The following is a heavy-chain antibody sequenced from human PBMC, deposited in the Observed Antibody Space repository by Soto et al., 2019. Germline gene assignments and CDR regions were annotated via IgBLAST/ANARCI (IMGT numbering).Heavy chain of an antibody. CDR3: AKETDVDTAMAH. CDR1: GFTFSSYG. V-gene: IGHV3-30*18. CDR2: ISYDGSNK. D-gene: IGHD5-18*01. Sequence: QVQLVESGGGVVQPGRPLRLSCAASGFTFSSYGMHWVRQAPGKGLEWVAVISYDGSNKYYADSVKGRFTISRDNSKNTLYLQMNSLRAEDTAVYYCAKETDVDTAMAHWGQGTLVTVSS. J-gene: IGHJ4*02.